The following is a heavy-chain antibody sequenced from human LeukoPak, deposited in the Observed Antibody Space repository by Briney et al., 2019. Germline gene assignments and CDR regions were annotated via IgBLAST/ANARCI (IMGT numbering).Heavy chain of an antibody. CDR2: INTNSGGT. Sequence: GASVKVSCKDSGYTSTGYYMHWVRQAPGQGLEWMGWINTNSGGTNYAQKFQGRVTMTRDASISTAYMELSRLRSDDTAVYYCARGVPAASPWWFDPWGQGTLVTVSS. J-gene: IGHJ5*02. CDR1: GYTSTGYY. V-gene: IGHV1-2*02. D-gene: IGHD2-2*01. CDR3: ARGVPAASPWWFDP.